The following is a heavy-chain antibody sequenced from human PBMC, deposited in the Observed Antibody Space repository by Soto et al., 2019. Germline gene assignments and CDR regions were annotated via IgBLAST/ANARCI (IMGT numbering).Heavy chain of an antibody. V-gene: IGHV1-69*19. J-gene: IGHJ4*02. CDR3: AREVQVHTPAFVY. CDR1: GGTFNTCA. D-gene: IGHD3-10*01. CDR2: ISPMFGAA. Sequence: QVQLVQSGAEMKKPGSSVKVSCQSSGGTFNTCAMNWVRQAPGQGPEWMGDISPMFGAANYAPKFQGRVTITADESTGTSYMQLSSLTSEDTALYFCAREVQVHTPAFVYWGQGTLVTVSS.